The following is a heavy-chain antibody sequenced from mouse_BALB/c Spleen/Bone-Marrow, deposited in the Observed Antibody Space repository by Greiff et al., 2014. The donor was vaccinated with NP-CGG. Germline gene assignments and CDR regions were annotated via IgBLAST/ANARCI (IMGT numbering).Heavy chain of an antibody. Sequence: QLQQSGAALLNPGASVPKTSRDSGFTFTTYWIHWVKQRPGQGLEWIGEINPNNGCTNYNERFKTKATLTVDKSSSTAYMQLSSLTSEDSAVYYCARGGRAMAFWGQGTSVTVSS. V-gene: IGHV1S81*02. CDR3: ARGGRAMAF. J-gene: IGHJ4*01. CDR1: GFTFTTYW. CDR2: INPNNGCT. D-gene: IGHD3-3*01.